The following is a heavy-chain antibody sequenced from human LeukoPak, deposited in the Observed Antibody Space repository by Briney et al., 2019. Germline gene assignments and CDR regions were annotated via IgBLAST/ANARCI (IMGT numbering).Heavy chain of an antibody. CDR2: IKQDGSEK. CDR3: VLDLGGGGVSVNRGK. Sequence: GSLRLFCAASGFTFSNYWMTWVRQAPGKGLEWVANIKQDGSEKYYVDSVKGRFTISRDNAKNSLYLQMNSLKTEDTAVYYCVLDLGGGGVSVNRGKWGQGTLVTVSS. CDR1: GFTFSNYW. J-gene: IGHJ4*02. V-gene: IGHV3-7*03. D-gene: IGHD3-16*02.